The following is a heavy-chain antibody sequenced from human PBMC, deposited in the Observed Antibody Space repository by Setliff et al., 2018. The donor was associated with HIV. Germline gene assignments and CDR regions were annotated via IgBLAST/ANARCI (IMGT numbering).Heavy chain of an antibody. Sequence: SVKVSCKASGGTFSSYGITWVRQAPGQGLEWMGGSTPILDTTNYAQKFQGRVTITTDESTNTVYMELNSLRSDDTAVYYCARGRRSDYYDSSDYLYYYFDLWGRGTLVTVSS. CDR1: GGTFSSYG. CDR3: ARGRRSDYYDSSDYLYYYFDL. D-gene: IGHD3-22*01. CDR2: STPILDTT. J-gene: IGHJ2*01. V-gene: IGHV1-69*05.